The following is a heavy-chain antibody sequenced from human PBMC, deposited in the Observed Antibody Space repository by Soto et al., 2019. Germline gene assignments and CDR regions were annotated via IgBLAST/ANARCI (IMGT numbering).Heavy chain of an antibody. CDR1: GFTFRSYS. CDR3: WRDAMVRRVIITIDY. Sequence: EVQLVESGGGLVQPGGSLRLSCAASGFTFRSYSMNWVRQAPGMGLEWVSYISSSSSTIYYADSVKGRFTISRDNAKSALDLQMNSLRDEDTAVYYCWRDAMVRRVIITIDYWVQGILVTVSS. CDR2: ISSSSSTI. V-gene: IGHV3-48*02. D-gene: IGHD3-10*01. J-gene: IGHJ4*02.